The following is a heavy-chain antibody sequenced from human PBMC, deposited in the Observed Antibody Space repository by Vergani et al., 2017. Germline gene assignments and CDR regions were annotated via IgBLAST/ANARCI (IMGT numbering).Heavy chain of an antibody. Sequence: QVQLVESGGGVVQPGRSLRLSCAASGFRFSSYGMNWVRQAPGKGLEWVAVIWYDGSNKYYADSVKGRFTISRDNSKNTLYLQMNSLRAEDTAVYYCAKESGSYYCFDSWGQGTLVTVSS. CDR1: GFRFSSYG. CDR2: IWYDGSNK. V-gene: IGHV3-33*06. J-gene: IGHJ4*02. D-gene: IGHD1-26*01. CDR3: AKESGSYYCFDS.